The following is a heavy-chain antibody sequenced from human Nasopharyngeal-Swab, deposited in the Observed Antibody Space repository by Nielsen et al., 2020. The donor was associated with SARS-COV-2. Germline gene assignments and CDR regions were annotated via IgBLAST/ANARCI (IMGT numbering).Heavy chain of an antibody. J-gene: IGHJ6*02. V-gene: IGHV4-34*01. CDR3: ARAGRVGDAYTGLDV. CDR2: IHHNERT. D-gene: IGHD5-24*01. CDR1: GGSFSGFY. Sequence: SETLSLTCAVYGGSFSGFYWNWIRQPPGRGLEWIGEIHHNERTNYNPSLKSRVTMLVDTSNNQVSLKLSSVTATDTAVYYCARAGRVGDAYTGLDVWGQGTTVTVSS.